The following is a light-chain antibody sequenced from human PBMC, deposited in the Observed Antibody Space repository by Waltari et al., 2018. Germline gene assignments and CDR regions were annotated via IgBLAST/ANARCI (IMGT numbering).Light chain of an antibody. Sequence: QSELMQPPSVSGAPGQRVTISCTGSSSNIGAGYGVHWYQQVPGTTPKLLIYGNTNRPAGVPDRFSGSNSGTAASLAITGLQTEDEAVYYCQSYDTSLRGSVFGGGTKLTVL. CDR1: SSNIGAGYG. J-gene: IGLJ2*01. CDR2: GNT. V-gene: IGLV1-40*01. CDR3: QSYDTSLRGSV.